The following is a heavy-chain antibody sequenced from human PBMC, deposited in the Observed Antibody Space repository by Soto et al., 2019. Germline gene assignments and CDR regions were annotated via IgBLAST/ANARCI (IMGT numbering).Heavy chain of an antibody. Sequence: GGSLRLSCAASGFTISPYNMIWVRQAPGKGLQWVSYISSSSNTLYYGDSVRGRFTISRDNAKNSLYLQMNSLRDEDTAVYYCARRPHDTIKDISYYYAMDVWGQGTTVTVSS. J-gene: IGHJ6*02. CDR1: GFTISPYN. V-gene: IGHV3-48*02. D-gene: IGHD3-22*01. CDR2: ISSSSNTL. CDR3: ARRPHDTIKDISYYYAMDV.